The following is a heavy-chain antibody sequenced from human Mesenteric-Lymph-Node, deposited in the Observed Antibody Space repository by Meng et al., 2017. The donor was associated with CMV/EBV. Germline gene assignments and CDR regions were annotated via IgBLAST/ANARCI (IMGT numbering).Heavy chain of an antibody. CDR2: INANTGHP. Sequence: CKASGYTFIDYAIHWVRQAPGQRLEWMGWINANTGHPTYAQGFTGRFVFSMDTSVSTAYLQISSLKAEDTAVYYCARVMVGGLDFQHWGQGTPVTVSS. J-gene: IGHJ1*01. V-gene: IGHV7-4-1*02. CDR3: ARVMVGGLDFQH. D-gene: IGHD2-8*01. CDR1: GYTFIDYA.